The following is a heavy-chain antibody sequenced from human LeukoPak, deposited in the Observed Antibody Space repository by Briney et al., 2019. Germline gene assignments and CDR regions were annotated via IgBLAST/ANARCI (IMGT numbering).Heavy chain of an antibody. CDR1: GGTFSNYA. V-gene: IGHV1-69*05. Sequence: GASVNVSCMASGGTFSNYAISWVRQAPGQGLEWMGGIIPIFGKAYYAQKFQGRVTITTDESTSTAYMELSSLRSEDTAVYYCAREVRGGYSSSSAAYFDYWGQGTLVTVSS. D-gene: IGHD6-6*01. CDR2: IIPIFGKA. J-gene: IGHJ4*02. CDR3: AREVRGGYSSSSAAYFDY.